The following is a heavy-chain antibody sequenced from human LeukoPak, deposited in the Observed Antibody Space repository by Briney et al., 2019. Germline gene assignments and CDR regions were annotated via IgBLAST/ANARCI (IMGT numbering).Heavy chain of an antibody. CDR1: GFSLNTYA. J-gene: IGHJ4*02. V-gene: IGHV3-21*01. CDR3: ARDKVGIAAAGGDY. Sequence: GGSLRLSCAASGFSLNTYAMSWVRQAPGKGLEWVSSISSSSSYIYYADSVKGRFTISRDNAKNSLYLQMNSLRAEDTAVYYCARDKVGIAAAGGDYWGQGTLVTVSS. D-gene: IGHD6-13*01. CDR2: ISSSSSYI.